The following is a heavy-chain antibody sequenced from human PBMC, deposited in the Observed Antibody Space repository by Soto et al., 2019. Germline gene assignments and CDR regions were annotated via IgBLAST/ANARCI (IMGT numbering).Heavy chain of an antibody. D-gene: IGHD6-6*01. Sequence: GASVKVSCKASGGTFSSYSISWVRQAPGQGLEWMGGIIPIFGTANYAQKFQGRVTITADKSTSTAYMELSSLRSEDTAVYYCAIDQAQYRSSSLSYYYYGMDVLGRGTTVAFAS. V-gene: IGHV1-69*06. CDR1: GGTFSSYS. J-gene: IGHJ6*02. CDR3: AIDQAQYRSSSLSYYYYGMDV. CDR2: IIPIFGTA.